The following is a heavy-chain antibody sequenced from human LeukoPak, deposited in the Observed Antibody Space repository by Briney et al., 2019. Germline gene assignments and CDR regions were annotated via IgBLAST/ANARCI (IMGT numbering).Heavy chain of an antibody. D-gene: IGHD3-10*01. CDR2: IYYSGST. CDR1: GGSISSYY. J-gene: IGHJ3*02. V-gene: IGHV4-59*01. CDR3: ARDSGLLIWDLDAFDI. Sequence: SETLSLTCAVSGGSISSYYWSWIRQPPGKGLEWIGYIYYSGSTNYNPSLKSRVTISVDTSKNQFSLKLSSVTAADTAVYYCARDSGLLIWDLDAFDIWGQGTMVTVSS.